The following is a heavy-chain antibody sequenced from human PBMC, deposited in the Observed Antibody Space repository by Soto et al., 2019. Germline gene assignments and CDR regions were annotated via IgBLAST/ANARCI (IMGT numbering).Heavy chain of an antibody. V-gene: IGHV1-69*06. CDR2: IIPLFGTA. Sequence: VQLVQSGAEVKKPGSSVKISCKTSGDSFKNYAIGWVRQVPGQGLEWTGSIIPLFGTANYARMFEGRVTITADKSTTTVYMELGSLRSEDTAVYYCARLDSTMITFDYWGQGTLVTVSS. CDR1: GDSFKNYA. J-gene: IGHJ4*02. D-gene: IGHD5-18*01. CDR3: ARLDSTMITFDY.